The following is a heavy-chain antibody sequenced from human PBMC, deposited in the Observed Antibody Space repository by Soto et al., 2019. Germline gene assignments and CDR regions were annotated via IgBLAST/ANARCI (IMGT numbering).Heavy chain of an antibody. Sequence: QLQLQESGPRLVKPSETLSLTCTVSGGSITSSSYYWGWIRQPPGKGLEWIGSIYYSGSTYYNPSLNSRVTRSVDTSKNQFTLKLSSVTAADTAVYSWARYYGDLNPYYFDYWGQGTLVTVSS. CDR1: GGSITSSSYY. D-gene: IGHD4-17*01. V-gene: IGHV4-39*01. CDR2: IYYSGST. J-gene: IGHJ4*02. CDR3: ARYYGDLNPYYFDY.